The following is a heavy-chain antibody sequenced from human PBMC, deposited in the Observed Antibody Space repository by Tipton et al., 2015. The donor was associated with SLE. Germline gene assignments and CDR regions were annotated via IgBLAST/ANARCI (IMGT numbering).Heavy chain of an antibody. CDR3: ARQGGLGANY. J-gene: IGHJ4*02. V-gene: IGHV4-39*01. CDR1: GGSISSSSYY. CDR2: IYYSGST. Sequence: TLSLTCTVSGGSISSSSYYWGWIRQPPGKGLEWIGSIYYSGSTYYNPSLKSRVTISVDTSKNQFSLKLSSVTAADTAVYYCARQGGLGANYWGQGTPVTVSS. D-gene: IGHD3-16*01.